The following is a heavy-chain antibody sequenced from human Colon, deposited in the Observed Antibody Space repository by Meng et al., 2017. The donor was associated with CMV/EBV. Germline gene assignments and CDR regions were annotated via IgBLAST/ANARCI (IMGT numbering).Heavy chain of an antibody. Sequence: GGSLRLSCAASGFPFSSYAMHWVRQAPGKGLECIAYISFSGNTIYYADSVKGRFTVSRDNAKDSLYLQMDNLRAEDTAVYYCAKEWAPHEHFDYWGQGTLVTVSS. CDR3: AKEWAPHEHFDY. CDR1: GFPFSSYA. CDR2: ISFSGNTI. V-gene: IGHV3-48*04. J-gene: IGHJ4*02.